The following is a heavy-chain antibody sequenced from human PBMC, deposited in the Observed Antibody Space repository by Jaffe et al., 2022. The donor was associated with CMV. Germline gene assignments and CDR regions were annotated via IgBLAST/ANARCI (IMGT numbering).Heavy chain of an antibody. CDR1: GGSFSGYY. V-gene: IGHV4-34*01. CDR3: ARDPGTTHYYYMDV. Sequence: QVQLQQWGAGLLKPSETLSLTCAVYGGSFSGYYWSWIRQPPGKGLEWIGEINHSGSTNYNPSLKSRVTISVDTSKNQFSLKLSSVTAADTAVYYCARDPGTTHYYYMDVWGKGTTVTVSS. J-gene: IGHJ6*03. D-gene: IGHD1-1*01. CDR2: INHSGST.